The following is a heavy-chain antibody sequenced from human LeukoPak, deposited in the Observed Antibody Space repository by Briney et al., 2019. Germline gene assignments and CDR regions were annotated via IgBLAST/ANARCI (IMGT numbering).Heavy chain of an antibody. CDR2: ISSSSYI. V-gene: IGHV3-21*01. CDR3: AREQGYCSGGSCYPYYFDY. Sequence: GGSLRLSCAASGFTFSSYGMHWVRQAPGKGLEWVSSISSSSYIYYADSVKGRFTISRDNAKNSLYLQMNSLRAEDTAVYYCAREQGYCSGGSCYPYYFDYWGQGTLVTVSS. J-gene: IGHJ4*02. D-gene: IGHD2-15*01. CDR1: GFTFSSYG.